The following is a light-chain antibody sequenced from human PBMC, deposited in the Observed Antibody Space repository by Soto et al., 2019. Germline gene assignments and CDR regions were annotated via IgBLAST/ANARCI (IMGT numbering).Light chain of an antibody. J-gene: IGLJ1*01. CDR3: SSYTISSTLYYV. CDR2: DVS. Sequence: QSVLTQPASVSGPPGQSITISCTGTSSDVGGYNYVSWYQQHPGKAPKLMIYDVSNRPSGVSNRFSGSKSGNTASLTISGLQAEDEADYYCSSYTISSTLYYVSGTGTKVTVL. V-gene: IGLV2-14*01. CDR1: SSDVGGYNY.